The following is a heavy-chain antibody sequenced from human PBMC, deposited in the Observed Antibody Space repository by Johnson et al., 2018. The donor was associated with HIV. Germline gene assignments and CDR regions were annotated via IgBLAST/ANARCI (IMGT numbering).Heavy chain of an antibody. V-gene: IGHV3-30*03. CDR1: GFTFSSYG. Sequence: QVQLVESGGGVVQPGRSLRLSCVASGFTFSSYGMHWVRQAPGKGLEWVAIVSYDGSKKYYPDSVKGRFTISRDNSKNTLFLQMNNLRAEDTAVYYCARGIGYFGYYNSDVIDIWGQGTMVTVSS. J-gene: IGHJ3*02. CDR2: VSYDGSKK. CDR3: ARGIGYFGYYNSDVIDI. D-gene: IGHD3-9*01.